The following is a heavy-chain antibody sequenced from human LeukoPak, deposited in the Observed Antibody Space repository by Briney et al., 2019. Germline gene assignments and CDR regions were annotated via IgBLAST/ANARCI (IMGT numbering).Heavy chain of an antibody. CDR1: GFTFSSYS. D-gene: IGHD1-26*01. CDR3: ARGGIVGAPGIPHPSYYYYMDV. V-gene: IGHV3-21*01. Sequence: PGGSLRLSCAASGFTFSSYSMNWVRQAPGKGLEWVSSISSSSSYIYYADSVKGRFTISRDNAKNSLYLQMSSLRAEDTAVYYCARGGIVGAPGIPHPSYYYYMDVWGKGTTVTVSS. CDR2: ISSSSSYI. J-gene: IGHJ6*03.